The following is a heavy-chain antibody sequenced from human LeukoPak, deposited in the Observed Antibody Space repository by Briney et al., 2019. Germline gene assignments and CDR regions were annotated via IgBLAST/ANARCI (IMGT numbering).Heavy chain of an antibody. V-gene: IGHV3-48*01. CDR3: AGSRGSSGSYPFDY. Sequence: RAGGSLRLSCAASGFTFSSYSMNWVRQAPGKGLEGVSYISSSSSTIYYAGSVKGRFTISRDNAKNSLFLQMNSLRAEDTAVYYCAGSRGSSGSYPFDYWGQGTLVTVSS. D-gene: IGHD1-26*01. J-gene: IGHJ4*02. CDR1: GFTFSSYS. CDR2: ISSSSSTI.